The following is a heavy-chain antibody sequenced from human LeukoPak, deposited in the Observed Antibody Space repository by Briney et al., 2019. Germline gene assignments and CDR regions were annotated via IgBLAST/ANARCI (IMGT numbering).Heavy chain of an antibody. J-gene: IGHJ4*02. Sequence: PSETLSVTCAVSGYSISSGYYWGWIRPPPGKGLEWIGSIYHSGSTYYNPSLKSRVTISVDTSKNQFSLKLSSVTAADTAVYYCARGGYGDFIFDYWGQGTLVTVSS. D-gene: IGHD4-17*01. V-gene: IGHV4-38-2*01. CDR2: IYHSGST. CDR1: GYSISSGYY. CDR3: ARGGYGDFIFDY.